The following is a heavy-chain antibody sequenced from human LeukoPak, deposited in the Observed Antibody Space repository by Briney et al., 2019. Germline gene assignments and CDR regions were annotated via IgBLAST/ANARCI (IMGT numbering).Heavy chain of an antibody. J-gene: IGHJ6*02. CDR3: ARRVVPAAMRHYYYYGMDV. Sequence: SETLSLTCTVSGGSISSYYWSWVRQPPGKGLEWIGYIYYSGSTNYNPSLKSRVTISVDTSKNQFSLKLSSVTAADTAVYYCARRVVPAAMRHYYYYGMDVWGQGNTVTVSS. CDR2: IYYSGST. V-gene: IGHV4-59*08. D-gene: IGHD2-2*01. CDR1: GGSISSYY.